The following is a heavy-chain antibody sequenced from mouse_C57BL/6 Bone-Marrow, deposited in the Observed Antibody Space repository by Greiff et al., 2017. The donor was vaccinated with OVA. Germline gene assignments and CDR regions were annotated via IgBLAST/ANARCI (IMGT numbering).Heavy chain of an antibody. CDR2: IKYDGSN. Sequence: EVKLQESGPGLVKPSQSLSLTCSVTGYSITSGYYWNWLRPFPGNQLEWMGYIKYDGSNKYNPSLKNRISITSATSKNQFFLKLKSVATEDTAAYYCARGGQLRLFDYWGKGTTLTVSS. J-gene: IGHJ2*01. D-gene: IGHD3-2*02. CDR3: ARGGQLRLFDY. V-gene: IGHV3-6*01. CDR1: GYSITSGYY.